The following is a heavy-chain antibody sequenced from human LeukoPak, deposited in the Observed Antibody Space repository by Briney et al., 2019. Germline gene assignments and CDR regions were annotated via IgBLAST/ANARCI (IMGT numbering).Heavy chain of an antibody. CDR3: ARRPRGYALDV. CDR2: ISTDSINK. V-gene: IGHV3-30*04. J-gene: IGHJ3*01. CDR1: GFTFRDYA. Sequence: GGSLRLSCEASGFTFRDYAMHWVRQAPGKGLEWVALISTDSINKYYADSVAGRFTVSRDDSNNTLFLHLDTLKTEDTAVYFCARRPRGYALDVWGQGTMVTVS.